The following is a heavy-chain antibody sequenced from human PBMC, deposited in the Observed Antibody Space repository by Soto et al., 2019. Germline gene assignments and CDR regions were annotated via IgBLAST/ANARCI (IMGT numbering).Heavy chain of an antibody. J-gene: IGHJ4*02. CDR1: GDTFTTYA. CDR3: ARFRSLGYNFFDY. V-gene: IGHV1-3*04. CDR2: ISIGNGYT. Sequence: ASVKVSCKTSGDTFTTYAIHWVRQAPGQRLEWLGWISIGNGYTKYSAKFQDRVTITWDTSATTAYIQLSSLISEDTAVYYCARFRSLGYNFFDYWGQGTLVTGSS. D-gene: IGHD3-16*02.